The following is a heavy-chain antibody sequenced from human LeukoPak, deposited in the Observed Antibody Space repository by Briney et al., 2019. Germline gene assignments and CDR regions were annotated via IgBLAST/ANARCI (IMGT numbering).Heavy chain of an antibody. J-gene: IGHJ4*02. CDR2: IYYSGST. CDR1: GGSFSGYY. V-gene: IGHV4-59*08. D-gene: IGHD2-2*03. CDR3: ARHSRLDKSSLSWADY. Sequence: SETLSLTCAVYGGSFSGYYWRWIRQPPGKGLEWIGYIYYSGSTNYNPSLKSRVTISVDTSKNQFSLKLSSVTAADTAVYYCARHSRLDKSSLSWADYWGQGTLVTVSS.